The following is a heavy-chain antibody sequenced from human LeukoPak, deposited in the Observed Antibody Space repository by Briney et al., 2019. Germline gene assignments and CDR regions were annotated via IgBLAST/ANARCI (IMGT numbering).Heavy chain of an antibody. CDR2: ISVDGSRK. Sequence: GGSLRLSCAASGFTFDDYAMHWVRQAPGKGLDWVSLISVDGSRKYYADSVKGRFTISRDNGKNSLYLQMNSLRTEETAFYYCAKVRPTRFGESSGWLELGYWGQGTLVTVSS. CDR3: AKVRPTRFGESSGWLELGY. J-gene: IGHJ4*02. CDR1: GFTFDDYA. V-gene: IGHV3-43*02. D-gene: IGHD6-19*01.